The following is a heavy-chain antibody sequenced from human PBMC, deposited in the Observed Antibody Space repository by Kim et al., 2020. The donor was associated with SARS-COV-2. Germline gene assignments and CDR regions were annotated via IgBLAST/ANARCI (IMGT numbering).Heavy chain of an antibody. V-gene: IGHV3-49*03. J-gene: IGHJ3*02. CDR2: IRSKAYGGTT. CDR1: GFTFGDYA. D-gene: IGHD6-19*01. CDR3: TRDTESDRQWPEAFDI. Sequence: GGSLRLSCTASGFTFGDYAMSWFRQAPGKGLEWVGFIRSKAYGGTTEYAASVKGRFTISRDDSKSIAYLQMNSLKTEDTAVYYCTRDTESDRQWPEAFDIWGQGTMVTVSS.